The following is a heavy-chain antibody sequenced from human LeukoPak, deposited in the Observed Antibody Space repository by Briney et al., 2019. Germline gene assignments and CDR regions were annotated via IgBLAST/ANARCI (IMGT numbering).Heavy chain of an antibody. D-gene: IGHD5-18*01. CDR3: AHSSGYAYGLDY. J-gene: IGHJ4*02. V-gene: IGHV3-21*01. CDR1: GFTFSDYS. CDR2: ISSSSIYI. Sequence: GGSLRLSCAASGFTFSDYSMNWVRQAPGKGLEWVSSISSSSIYIYYADSLKGRFTISRDNAKNSLYLQMNSLRAEDTAVYYCAHSSGYAYGLDYWGQGTLVIVSS.